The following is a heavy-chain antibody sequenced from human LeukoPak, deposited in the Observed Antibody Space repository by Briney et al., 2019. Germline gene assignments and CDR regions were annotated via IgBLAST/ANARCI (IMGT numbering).Heavy chain of an antibody. CDR1: GFTFSSYA. CDR2: ISGSGGST. Sequence: GSLRLSCAASGFTFSSYAMSWVRQAPGKGLEWVSAISGSGGSTYYADSVKGRFTISRDNSKNTLYLQMNSLRAEDTAVYYCAKEGYDFWSGYYHDDYWGQGTLVTVSS. D-gene: IGHD3-3*01. J-gene: IGHJ4*02. CDR3: AKEGYDFWSGYYHDDY. V-gene: IGHV3-23*01.